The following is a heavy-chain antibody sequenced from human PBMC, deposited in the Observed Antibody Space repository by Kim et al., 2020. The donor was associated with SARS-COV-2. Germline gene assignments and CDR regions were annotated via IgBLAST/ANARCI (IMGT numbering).Heavy chain of an antibody. CDR1: GGSFSGYY. V-gene: IGHV4-34*01. J-gene: IGHJ6*02. CDR2: INHSGST. Sequence: SETLSLTCAVSGGSFSGYYWYWIRHPPREGQEWIWEINHSGSTNYNPYLKSRVTISVDTSTNQFSLKLSSVTAAGTAVYYYARVGWERPMYVWGQGTTVTVSS. D-gene: IGHD1-26*01. CDR3: ARVGWERPMYV.